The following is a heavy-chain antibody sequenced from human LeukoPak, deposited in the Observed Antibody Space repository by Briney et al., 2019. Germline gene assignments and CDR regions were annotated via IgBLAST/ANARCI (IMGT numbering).Heavy chain of an antibody. CDR2: INVNGGTM. CDR3: ARGPRILAAGSYYFDY. CDR1: GFTFEDYY. D-gene: IGHD6-13*01. J-gene: IGHJ4*02. Sequence: GGSLRLSCAASGFTFEDYYWSWIRQVPGKGLEWVSYINVNGGTMHYADSVKGRFTISRDNAKNSLSLEMNSLRAEDTAVYYCARGPRILAAGSYYFDYWGQGTLVTVSS. V-gene: IGHV3-11*01.